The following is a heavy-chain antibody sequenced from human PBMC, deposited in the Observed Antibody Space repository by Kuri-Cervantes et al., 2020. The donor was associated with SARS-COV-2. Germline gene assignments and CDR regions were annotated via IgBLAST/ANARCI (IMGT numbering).Heavy chain of an antibody. CDR3: ARLTGYSSGWYWASWWFDP. Sequence: SETLSHTCTDFGGSISSSSYYWGWIRQPPGKGLEWIGSICYSGSTYYNPSLKSRVTISVDTSKNQFSLKLNSVTAADTAVYYCARLTGYSSGWYWASWWFDPWGQGTLVTVSS. CDR2: ICYSGST. D-gene: IGHD6-19*01. V-gene: IGHV4-39*01. CDR1: GGSISSSSYY. J-gene: IGHJ5*02.